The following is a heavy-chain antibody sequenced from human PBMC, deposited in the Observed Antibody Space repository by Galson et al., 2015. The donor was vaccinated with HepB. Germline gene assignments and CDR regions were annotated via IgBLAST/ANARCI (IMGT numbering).Heavy chain of an antibody. Sequence: ETLSLTCAVYGGSFSGYYWSWIRQPPGKGLEWIGEINHSGSTHYNPSLKSRVTISVDRSKNQFSLKLSTVTAADAAVYYCARSPYDFSYYYMDVWGKGTTVTVSS. J-gene: IGHJ6*03. D-gene: IGHD3-16*01. CDR2: INHSGST. V-gene: IGHV4-34*01. CDR1: GGSFSGYY. CDR3: ARSPYDFSYYYMDV.